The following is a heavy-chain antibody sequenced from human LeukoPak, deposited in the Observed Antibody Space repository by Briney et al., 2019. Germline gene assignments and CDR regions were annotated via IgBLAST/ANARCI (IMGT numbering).Heavy chain of an antibody. CDR3: AKEIWPTVTTPGHTHFDY. D-gene: IGHD4-17*01. CDR2: IRYDGSIK. CDR1: GFIFSNYA. V-gene: IGHV3-30*02. Sequence: GGSLRLSCAASGFIFSNYALSWVRQAPGKGLEWVAFIRYDGSIKYYADSVKGRFTISRDNSKNTLCLQMNSLRAEDTAVYYCAKEIWPTVTTPGHTHFDYWGQGTLVTVSS. J-gene: IGHJ4*02.